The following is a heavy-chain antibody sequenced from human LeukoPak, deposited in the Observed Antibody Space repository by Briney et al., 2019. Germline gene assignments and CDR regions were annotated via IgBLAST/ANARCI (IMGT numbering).Heavy chain of an antibody. CDR2: ISGNGGHI. D-gene: IGHD3-10*01. V-gene: IGHV3-23*01. CDR3: TTGDFRG. J-gene: IGHJ4*02. CDR1: GLTFSIYA. Sequence: GGSLRLSCAASGLTFSIYAMIWVRQAPGKGLEWVSVISGNGGHIDYADSVKGRFTISRDNSKNTLYLQTYSLRTDDTAVYYCTTGDFRGWGQGTLVSVSS.